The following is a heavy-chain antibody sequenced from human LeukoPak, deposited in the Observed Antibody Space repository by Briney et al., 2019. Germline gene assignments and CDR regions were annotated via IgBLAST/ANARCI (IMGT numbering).Heavy chain of an antibody. D-gene: IGHD3-22*01. V-gene: IGHV4-34*01. CDR1: GGSFSTYY. CDR2: IKHSGST. J-gene: IGHJ3*02. CDR3: ARVYYYDSSGYYYDAFDI. Sequence: SETLSLTCAVHGGSFSTYYWSWIRQPPGKGLEWIGEIKHSGSTNYNPSLKSRVTISVDTSKNQFSLKLSSVTAADTAVYYCARVYYYDSSGYYYDAFDIWGQGTMVTVSS.